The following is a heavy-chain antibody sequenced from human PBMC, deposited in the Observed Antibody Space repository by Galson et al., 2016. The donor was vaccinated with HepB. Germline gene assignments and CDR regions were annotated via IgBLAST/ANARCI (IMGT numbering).Heavy chain of an antibody. CDR3: ARVFGADYGGIWYSDL. Sequence: SLRLSCAVSGFILTNYWMTWVRQAPGKGLEWVAKIKEDGRETYYVGSVEGRFTISRDNPKNSVYLQMTSLRAEDTALYYCARVFGADYGGIWYSDLWGRGTLVTVSS. D-gene: IGHD4-23*01. CDR2: IKEDGRET. V-gene: IGHV3-7*01. J-gene: IGHJ2*01. CDR1: GFILTNYW.